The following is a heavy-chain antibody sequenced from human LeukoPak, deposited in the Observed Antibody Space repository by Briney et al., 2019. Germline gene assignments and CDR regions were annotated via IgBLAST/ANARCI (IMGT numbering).Heavy chain of an antibody. CDR2: IIPIFGTA. J-gene: IGHJ6*04. D-gene: IGHD4-17*01. CDR3: AREIDYGDGIYYYYGMDV. CDR1: GGTFSSYA. V-gene: IGHV1-69*13. Sequence: SVKVSCKASGGTFSSYAISWVRQAPGQGLEWMGGIIPIFGTANYAQKFQGRVTITADESTSTAYMELSSLRSEDTAVYYCAREIDYGDGIYYYYGMDVWGKKTTVTVSS.